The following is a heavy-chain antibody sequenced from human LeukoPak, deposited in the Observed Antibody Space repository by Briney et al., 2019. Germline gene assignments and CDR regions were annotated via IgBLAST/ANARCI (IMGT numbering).Heavy chain of an antibody. CDR2: IRFDATTK. Sequence: GGSLRLSCAASGFTFSRYGMHWVRQAPGKGLEWVAFIRFDATTKYYAGSVKGRFTISRDNSKNTLFLQMNSLRAEDTAVYYCAKGSRHYYYYYMDVWGKGTTVTVSS. J-gene: IGHJ6*03. CDR1: GFTFSRYG. V-gene: IGHV3-30*02. CDR3: AKGSRHYYYYYMDV.